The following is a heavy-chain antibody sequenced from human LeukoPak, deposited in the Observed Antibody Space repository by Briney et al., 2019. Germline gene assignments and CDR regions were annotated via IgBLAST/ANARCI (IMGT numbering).Heavy chain of an antibody. V-gene: IGHV4-59*01. CDR1: GGSISSYY. CDR3: ARVGGYNSPLDH. J-gene: IGHJ4*02. D-gene: IGHD5-24*01. Sequence: SETLSLTCTVPGGSISSYYWSWIRQPPGKGLEWIGYIYYSGSTNYNPSLKSRVTMSVDTSKNQFSLKLSSVTAADTAVYYCARVGGYNSPLDHWGQGTLVTVSS. CDR2: IYYSGST.